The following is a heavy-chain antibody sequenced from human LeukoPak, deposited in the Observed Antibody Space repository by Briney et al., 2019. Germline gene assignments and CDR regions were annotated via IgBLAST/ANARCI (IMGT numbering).Heavy chain of an antibody. CDR2: IFYSGST. Sequence: SETLSLTCTVSGDSIGNSNYYWAWVRQPPGKGLEWLGSIFYSGSTYYNPSLKSRVTISVDTSKNQFSLSLHSVTAADTATYYCARRGITYSSSFFAYWGQGTLVTVSS. D-gene: IGHD6-13*01. CDR1: GDSIGNSNYY. CDR3: ARRGITYSSSFFAY. V-gene: IGHV4-39*01. J-gene: IGHJ4*02.